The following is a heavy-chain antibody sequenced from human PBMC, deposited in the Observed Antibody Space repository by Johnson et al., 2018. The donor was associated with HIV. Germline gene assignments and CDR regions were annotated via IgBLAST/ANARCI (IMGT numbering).Heavy chain of an antibody. J-gene: IGHJ3*02. CDR1: GFTFSDYY. CDR2: ISSSGGTI. Sequence: QMLLVESGGGLVKPGGSLRLSCAASGFTFSDYYMSWIRQAPGKGLEWVSYISSSGGTIYYADSVKGRFSISRDNAKNSLYLQMNSLRVEDTAIYYCVRDSFYYDYDSFDIWGRGTMVTVSS. V-gene: IGHV3-11*04. CDR3: VRDSFYYDYDSFDI. D-gene: IGHD3-22*01.